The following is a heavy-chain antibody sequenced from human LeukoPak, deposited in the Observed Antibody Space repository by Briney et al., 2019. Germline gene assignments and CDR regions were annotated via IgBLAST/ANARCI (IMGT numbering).Heavy chain of an antibody. D-gene: IGHD2-8*01. V-gene: IGHV4-39*01. CDR3: AAPGYSTRWYYYDF. Sequence: PSETLSLTCTVSGGSISSSSYYWGWIRQPPGKGLEWIGSIYYSGSSYYTPSLKSRLTISVDTSKDQFSLKLTSVTAADTAVYYCAAPGYSTRWYYYDFWGQGTLVTVSS. J-gene: IGHJ4*02. CDR1: GGSISSSSYY. CDR2: IYYSGSS.